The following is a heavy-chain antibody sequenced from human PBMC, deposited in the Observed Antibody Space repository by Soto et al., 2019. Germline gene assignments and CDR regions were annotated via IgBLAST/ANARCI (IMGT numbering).Heavy chain of an antibody. V-gene: IGHV1-69*01. CDR2: IIPIVETP. J-gene: IGHJ5*02. CDR1: GGTFNSYA. D-gene: IGHD3-22*01. CDR3: ARLSRPNYYDTSGFFKDNWFDP. Sequence: QVQLVQSGAEVKKPGSSMKVSCKASGGTFNSYAINWVRQAPGQGLEWMGGIIPIVETPKYAQKFQGRVTISADESTNTVYMELSSLRSEDTAMYYCARLSRPNYYDTSGFFKDNWFDPWGQGTLVTVSS.